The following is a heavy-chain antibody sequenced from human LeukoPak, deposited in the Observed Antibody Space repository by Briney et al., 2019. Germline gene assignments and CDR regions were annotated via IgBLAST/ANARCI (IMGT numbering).Heavy chain of an antibody. J-gene: IGHJ4*02. CDR3: ARDAFQTSGTYMDY. CDR1: GFTFTNYA. Sequence: PGRSLRLSCAASGFTFTNYAMHWVRQAPGKGLEWVAVISKDGSNEYYTDSVKGRFTISRDNSKNTLYLQMNSLGAEDTAVFYCARDAFQTSGTYMDYWGQGTLVTVSS. D-gene: IGHD3-10*01. CDR2: ISKDGSNE. V-gene: IGHV3-30-3*01.